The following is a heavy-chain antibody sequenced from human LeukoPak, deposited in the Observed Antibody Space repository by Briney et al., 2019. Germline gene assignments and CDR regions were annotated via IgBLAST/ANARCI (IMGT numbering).Heavy chain of an antibody. CDR2: IYPGDSET. CDR3: ARRDTIWQNDY. D-gene: IGHD3-10*01. CDR1: GYNFNNYW. Sequence: GESLKISCKGSGYNFNNYWIAWVRQMPGKGLEWMGIIYPGDSETRYSPSFQGQVTLSVDKSINTAYLQLNSLKASDTAMYYCARRDTIWQNDYWGQGTLVTVSS. J-gene: IGHJ4*02. V-gene: IGHV5-51*01.